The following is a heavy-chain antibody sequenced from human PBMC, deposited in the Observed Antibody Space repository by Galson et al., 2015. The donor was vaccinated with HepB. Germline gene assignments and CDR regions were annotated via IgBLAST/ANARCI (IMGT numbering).Heavy chain of an antibody. CDR1: GGTFSSYA. V-gene: IGHV1-69*13. Sequence: SVKVSCKASGGTFSSYAISWVRQAPGQGLEWVGGIIPIFGIANYAQKFQGRVTITADESTSTAYMELSSLRSEDTAVYYCARDYGLSYDSSGYYYQPNTRFDYWGQGTLVTVSS. J-gene: IGHJ4*02. D-gene: IGHD3-22*01. CDR3: ARDYGLSYDSSGYYYQPNTRFDY. CDR2: IIPIFGIA.